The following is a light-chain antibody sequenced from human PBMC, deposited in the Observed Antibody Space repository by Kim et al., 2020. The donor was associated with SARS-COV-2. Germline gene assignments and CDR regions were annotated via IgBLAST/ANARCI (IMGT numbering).Light chain of an antibody. J-gene: IGLJ3*02. V-gene: IGLV1-44*01. CDR2: GDG. CDR3: AAWDGSLNVWV. Sequence: QSVLTQPPSASGTPGQRVTISCSGSKFNVGNNPVNWYQQFPGTAPKLLIYGDGQRPSGVFDRFSGSKSGTSASLAIGGLHSEDEADYYCAAWDGSLNVWVFGGATKLTVL. CDR1: KFNVGNNP.